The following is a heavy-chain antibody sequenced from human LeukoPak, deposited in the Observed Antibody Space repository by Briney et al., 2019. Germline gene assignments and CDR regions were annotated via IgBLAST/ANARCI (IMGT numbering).Heavy chain of an antibody. CDR1: GGSFSGYY. Sequence: SETLSLTCAVYGGSFSGYYRSWIRQPPGKGLEWIGEINHSGSTNYNPSLKSRVTISVDTSKNQFSLKLSSVTAADTAVYYCARSRYNWNGYFDYWGQGTLVTVSS. J-gene: IGHJ4*02. V-gene: IGHV4-34*01. CDR2: INHSGST. CDR3: ARSRYNWNGYFDY. D-gene: IGHD1-1*01.